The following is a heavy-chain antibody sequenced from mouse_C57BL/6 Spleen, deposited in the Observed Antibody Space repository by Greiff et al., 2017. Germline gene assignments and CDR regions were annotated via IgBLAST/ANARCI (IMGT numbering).Heavy chain of an antibody. Sequence: QVQLQQSGAELVKPGASVKISCKASGYAFSSYWMNWVKQRPGKGLEWIGQIYPGDGDTNYNGKFKGKATLTADKSSSTAYMQRSSLTSEDSAVYFCARKLLRWYFDVWGTGTTVTVSS. CDR2: IYPGDGDT. CDR3: ARKLLRWYFDV. D-gene: IGHD1-1*01. CDR1: GYAFSSYW. J-gene: IGHJ1*03. V-gene: IGHV1-80*01.